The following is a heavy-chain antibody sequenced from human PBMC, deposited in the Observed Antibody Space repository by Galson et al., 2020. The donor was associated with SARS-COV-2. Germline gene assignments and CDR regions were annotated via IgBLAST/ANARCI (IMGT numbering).Heavy chain of an antibody. J-gene: IGHJ4*02. CDR3: ARDLRYCSGGSCYSANFDY. CDR1: GFTFSSYE. V-gene: IGHV3-48*03. Sequence: GGSLRLSCAASGFTFSSYEMNWVHQAPGKGLEWVSYLSSSGSTIYYADSVKGRFTISRDNAKNSLYLQMNSLRAEDTAVYYCARDLRYCSGGSCYSANFDYWGQGTLVTVSS. D-gene: IGHD2-15*01. CDR2: LSSSGSTI.